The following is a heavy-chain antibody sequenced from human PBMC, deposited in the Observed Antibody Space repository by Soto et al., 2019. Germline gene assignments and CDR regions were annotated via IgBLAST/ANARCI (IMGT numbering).Heavy chain of an antibody. CDR2: ISDSAGST. J-gene: IGHJ5*02. Sequence: PGGSLRLSCVDSGCTFSKYRTNWVRQAPGKGLEWVSTISDSAGSTFYADSVKGRFTISRDNSKNTLYLQMNSLRAEDTAVYYCAKDPTRYCISTSCSLNWFDPWGQGTLVTVSS. V-gene: IGHV3-23*01. CDR1: GCTFSKYR. D-gene: IGHD2-2*01. CDR3: AKDPTRYCISTSCSLNWFDP.